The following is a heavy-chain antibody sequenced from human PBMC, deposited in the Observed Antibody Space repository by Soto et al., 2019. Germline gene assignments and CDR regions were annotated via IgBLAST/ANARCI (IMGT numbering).Heavy chain of an antibody. V-gene: IGHV1-69*01. Sequence: QVHLVQSGAEVKRPGSSVKVSCEASGGTFNNFAVSWVRQAPGQGLEWMGGIIPMFGTNYAQRFQDRVAITADESTGTAYMELSSLRFEDTAVYYCAKAKSYGATFFYYYGMDVWGQGTTVTVSS. CDR2: IIPMFGT. J-gene: IGHJ6*02. CDR1: GGTFNNFA. D-gene: IGHD4-17*01. CDR3: AKAKSYGATFFYYYGMDV.